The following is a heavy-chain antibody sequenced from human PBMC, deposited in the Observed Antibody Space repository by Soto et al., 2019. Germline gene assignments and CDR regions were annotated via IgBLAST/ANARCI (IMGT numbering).Heavy chain of an antibody. D-gene: IGHD4-17*01. J-gene: IGHJ6*02. V-gene: IGHV4-59*08. Sequence: SETLSLTCTVSGGSISSYYWSWIRQPPGKGLEWIGYIYYSGSTNYNPSLKSRVTISVDTSKNQFSLKLSSVTAADTAVYYCARHSATVTTFLGMDVWGQGTTVTVSS. CDR3: ARHSATVTTFLGMDV. CDR1: GGSISSYY. CDR2: IYYSGST.